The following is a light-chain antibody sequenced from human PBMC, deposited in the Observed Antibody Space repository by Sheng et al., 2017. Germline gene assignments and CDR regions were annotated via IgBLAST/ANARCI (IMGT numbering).Light chain of an antibody. CDR1: QSISNW. V-gene: IGKV1-5*03. Sequence: DIQMTQSPSTLSASVGDRVTITCRASQSISNWLAWYQQKPGKVPKLLIYKTSYLQSGVPSRFRGSGSGTEFTLTISSLQPDDFASYYCQQYSSARTFGQGTKGGNQT. CDR3: QQYSSART. J-gene: IGKJ1*01. CDR2: KTS.